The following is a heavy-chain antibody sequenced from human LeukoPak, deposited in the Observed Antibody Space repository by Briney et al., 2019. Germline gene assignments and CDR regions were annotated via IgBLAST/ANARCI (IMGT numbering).Heavy chain of an antibody. J-gene: IGHJ6*02. CDR2: FYYSGST. CDR1: GGSISSGGYY. D-gene: IGHD3-10*01. Sequence: SETLSLTCTVSGGSISSGGYYWSWIRQHPGKGLEWIGYFYYSGSTYYNPSLKSRVTISVDTSKNQFSLRLSSVTAADTAVYYCARDYYGSGSPKTNYGMDVWGQGTTVTVSS. V-gene: IGHV4-31*03. CDR3: ARDYYGSGSPKTNYGMDV.